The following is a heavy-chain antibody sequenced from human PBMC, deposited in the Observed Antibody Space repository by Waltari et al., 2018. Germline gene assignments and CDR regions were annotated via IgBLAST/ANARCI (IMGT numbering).Heavy chain of an antibody. CDR2: ISSSSRYI. D-gene: IGHD1-7*01. CDR3: ARGGILTGTAY. Sequence: EVQLVESGGGLVKPGGSLRLSCAASGFTFSSYSLNWVRQAPGKGLEWVSSISSSSRYIYYADSVKGRFTISRDNAKNSLYLQMNSLRAEDTAVYYCARGGILTGTAYWGQGTLVTVSS. V-gene: IGHV3-21*01. CDR1: GFTFSSYS. J-gene: IGHJ4*02.